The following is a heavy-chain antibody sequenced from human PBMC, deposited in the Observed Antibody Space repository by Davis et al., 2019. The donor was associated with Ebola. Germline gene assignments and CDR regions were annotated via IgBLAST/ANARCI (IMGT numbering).Heavy chain of an antibody. CDR1: GGSISSSSYY. D-gene: IGHD6-13*01. Sequence: GSLRLSCTVSGGSISSSSYYWGWIRQPPGKGLEWIGSIYYSGSTYYNPSLKSRVTISVDTSKNQFSLKLSSVTAADTAVYYCSTSSSLWYFDLWGRGTLVTVSS. V-gene: IGHV4-39*01. CDR2: IYYSGST. CDR3: STSSSLWYFDL. J-gene: IGHJ2*01.